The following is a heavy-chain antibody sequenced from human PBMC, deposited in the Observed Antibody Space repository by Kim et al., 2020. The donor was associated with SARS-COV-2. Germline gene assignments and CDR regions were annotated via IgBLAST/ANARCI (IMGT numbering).Heavy chain of an antibody. Sequence: SETLSLTCTVSGGSISSYYWSWIRQPPGKGLEWIGYIYYSGSTNYNPSLKSRVTISVDTSKNQFSLKLSSVTAADTAVYYCARGQDILTGYYPSLDYWGQGTLVTVSS. CDR2: IYYSGST. J-gene: IGHJ4*02. CDR1: GGSISSYY. D-gene: IGHD3-9*01. CDR3: ARGQDILTGYYPSLDY. V-gene: IGHV4-59*01.